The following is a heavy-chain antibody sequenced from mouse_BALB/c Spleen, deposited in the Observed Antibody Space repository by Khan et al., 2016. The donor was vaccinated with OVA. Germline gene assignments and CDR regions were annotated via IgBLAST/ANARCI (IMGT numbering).Heavy chain of an antibody. Sequence: EVELVESGGGLVQPGGSRKLSCAASGFTFSSFGMHWVRQAPEKGLEWVAYIGSDSSTFYYADTVKGRFTFSRDNPKNTLLLQMTSLRSEDTAMYYCASSRIWSWFAYWGQGTLVTVSA. CDR3: ASSRIWSWFAY. CDR2: IGSDSSTF. CDR1: GFTFSSFG. V-gene: IGHV5-17*02. J-gene: IGHJ3*01.